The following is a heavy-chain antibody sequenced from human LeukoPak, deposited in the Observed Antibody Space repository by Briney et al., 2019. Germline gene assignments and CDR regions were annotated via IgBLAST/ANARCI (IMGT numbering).Heavy chain of an antibody. CDR2: IYHSGST. Sequence: SETPSLTCAVSGYSISSGYYWGWIRQPPGKGLEWIGSIYHSGSTYYNPSLKSRVTISVDTSKNQFSLKLSSVTAADTAVYYCARHDYGDLFHWYFDLWGRGTLVTVSS. D-gene: IGHD4-17*01. V-gene: IGHV4-38-2*01. J-gene: IGHJ2*01. CDR3: ARHDYGDLFHWYFDL. CDR1: GYSISSGYY.